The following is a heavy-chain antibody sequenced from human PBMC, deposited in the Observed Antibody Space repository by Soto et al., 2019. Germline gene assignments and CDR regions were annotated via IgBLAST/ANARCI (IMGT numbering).Heavy chain of an antibody. Sequence: PSQTLSLTCAISGDSVSSNSAAWNWIRQSPSRGLEWLGRTYYRSKWYNDYAVSVKSRITINPDTSKNQISLQLNSVTPEDTAVYYSASCRDIYRAFCAHFDYWGPGILVTVSS. V-gene: IGHV6-1*01. J-gene: IGHJ4*02. CDR2: TYYRSKWYN. CDR1: GDSVSSNSAA. CDR3: ASCRDIYRAFCAHFDY. D-gene: IGHD5-12*01.